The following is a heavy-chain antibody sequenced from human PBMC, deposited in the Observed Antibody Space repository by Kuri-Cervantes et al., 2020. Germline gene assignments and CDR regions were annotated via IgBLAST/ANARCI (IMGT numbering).Heavy chain of an antibody. V-gene: IGHV1-2*02. Sequence: ASVKVSCKASGYTFTGYYMHWVRQATGQGLEWMGWINPNSGGTNYAQKFQGRVTMTRDTSISTAYMELSRLRSDDTAVYYCATPYSGYDERGGYYYGMDVWGQGTTVTVSS. CDR1: GYTFTGYY. CDR2: INPNSGGT. D-gene: IGHD5-12*01. CDR3: ATPYSGYDERGGYYYGMDV. J-gene: IGHJ6*02.